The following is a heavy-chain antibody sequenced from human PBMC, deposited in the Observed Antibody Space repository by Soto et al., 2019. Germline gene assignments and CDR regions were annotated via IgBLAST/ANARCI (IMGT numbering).Heavy chain of an antibody. CDR1: GGTFSSYT. V-gene: IGHV1-69*02. CDR2: IIPILGIA. J-gene: IGHJ6*02. D-gene: IGHD3-10*01. CDR3: AREDGSGSYYKGYYYYGMDV. Sequence: QVQLVQSGAEVKKPGSSVKVSCKASGGTFSSYTISWVRQAPGQGLEWMGRIIPILGIANYAQKFQGRVTITADKSTSTAYMELSSLRSEDTAVYYCAREDGSGSYYKGYYYYGMDVWGQGTTVTVSS.